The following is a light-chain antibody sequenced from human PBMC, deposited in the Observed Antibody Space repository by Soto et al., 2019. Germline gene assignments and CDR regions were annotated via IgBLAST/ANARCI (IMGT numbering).Light chain of an antibody. CDR1: SSDVGGYNY. V-gene: IGLV2-8*01. J-gene: IGLJ2*01. Sequence: QSVLTQPPSASGSPGQSVTISCTGSSSDVGGYNYVSWYQQYPGKAPKLMIYDVSKRPSGVPDRFSGSKSGNTASLTVSGLQAEDEADYYCSSYAGTNNALFGGGTKVTVL. CDR2: DVS. CDR3: SSYAGTNNAL.